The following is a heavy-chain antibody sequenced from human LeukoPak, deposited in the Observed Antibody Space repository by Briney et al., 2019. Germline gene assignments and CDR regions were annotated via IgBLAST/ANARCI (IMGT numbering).Heavy chain of an antibody. CDR1: GGSISSYY. CDR3: ARSTNYGGSNWYLDL. V-gene: IGHV4-59*01. CDR2: IYYSGTT. J-gene: IGHJ2*01. Sequence: SETLSLTCAVSGGSISSYYWSWIRLPPEKGLEWIGYIYYSGTTNYSPSLMSRVTMSVDTSKNQFSLKLSSVTAADTAVYYCARSTNYGGSNWYLDLWGRGTLVTVSS. D-gene: IGHD4-23*01.